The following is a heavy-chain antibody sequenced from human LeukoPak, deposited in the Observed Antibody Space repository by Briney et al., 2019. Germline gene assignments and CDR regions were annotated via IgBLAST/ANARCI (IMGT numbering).Heavy chain of an antibody. CDR2: ISSSGSTI. Sequence: GGSLRLSCAASGFTFSSYSMNWVRQAPGKGLEWVSYISSSGSTIYYADSVKGRFTISRDNAKNSLYLQMNSLRAEGTAVYYCARGIDSSGYYYSVYWGQGTLVTVSS. CDR1: GFTFSSYS. CDR3: ARGIDSSGYYYSVY. J-gene: IGHJ4*02. V-gene: IGHV3-48*04. D-gene: IGHD3-22*01.